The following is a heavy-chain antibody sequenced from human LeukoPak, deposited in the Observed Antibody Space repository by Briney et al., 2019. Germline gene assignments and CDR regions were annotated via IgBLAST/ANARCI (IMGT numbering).Heavy chain of an antibody. D-gene: IGHD5-18*01. V-gene: IGHV1-2*02. Sequence: APVKVSCKASGYTFTSYGISWVRQAPGQGLEWMGWINPNSGDTTFAQKFQDRGTMTRDTSISTAYMELSSLTSDDTAVYYCARGQYRYAVDYWGQGTLVTVSS. CDR2: INPNSGDT. CDR3: ARGQYRYAVDY. CDR1: GYTFTSYG. J-gene: IGHJ4*02.